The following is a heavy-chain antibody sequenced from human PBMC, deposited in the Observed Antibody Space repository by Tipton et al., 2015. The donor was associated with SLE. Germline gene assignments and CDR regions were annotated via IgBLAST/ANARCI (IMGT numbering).Heavy chain of an antibody. CDR1: GGSISSSSYY. D-gene: IGHD3-9*01. Sequence: TLSLTCTVSGGSISSSSYYWGWIRQPPGKGLEWIGEINHSGSTNYNPSLKSRVTISVDTSKNQFSLKLSSVTAADTAVYYCASAGILTGYYPYFDYWGQGNLVTVSS. CDR2: INHSGST. V-gene: IGHV4-39*07. J-gene: IGHJ4*02. CDR3: ASAGILTGYYPYFDY.